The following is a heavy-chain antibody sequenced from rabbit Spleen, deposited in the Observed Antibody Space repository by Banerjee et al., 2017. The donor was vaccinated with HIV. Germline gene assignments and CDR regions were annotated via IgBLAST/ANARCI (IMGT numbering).Heavy chain of an antibody. J-gene: IGHJ4*01. Sequence: QEQLVESGGGLVQPGGSLKLSCKASGFDFGRYYMSWVRQAPEKGLELIACIYTPAGKIYYASWAKGRFTISKTSSTTVTLQMTSLTAADTATYFCARDLDDVIGWNFNLWGPGTLVTVS. D-gene: IGHD4-1*01. V-gene: IGHV1S45*01. CDR2: IYTPAGKI. CDR1: GFDFGRYYM. CDR3: ARDLDDVIGWNFNL.